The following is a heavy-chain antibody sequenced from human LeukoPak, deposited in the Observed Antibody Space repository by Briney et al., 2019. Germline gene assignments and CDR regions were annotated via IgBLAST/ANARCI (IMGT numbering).Heavy chain of an antibody. Sequence: GESLKISCKGSGCSFTSYWIGWVRQMPGKGLEWMGIIYPGDSDTRYSPSFQGQVTISADKSISTAYLQWSSLKASDTAMYYCARRKGCSSTSCYGMDVWGQGTTVTVSS. J-gene: IGHJ6*02. V-gene: IGHV5-51*01. CDR2: IYPGDSDT. CDR3: ARRKGCSSTSCYGMDV. D-gene: IGHD2-2*01. CDR1: GCSFTSYW.